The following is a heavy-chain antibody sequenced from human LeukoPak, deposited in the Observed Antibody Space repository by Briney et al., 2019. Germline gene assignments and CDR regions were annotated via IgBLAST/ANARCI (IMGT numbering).Heavy chain of an antibody. CDR3: ARVRGYGDYLYYFDD. CDR2: SDWGDDK. J-gene: IGHJ4*02. V-gene: IGHV2-70*11. D-gene: IGHD5-12*01. Sequence: ESGPTLVNPTQTLTLTCTFSGFSLSTSGMCVSWVRQPPGKALEWLARSDWGDDKYYSTSLKTRLTISNDTSKNQVVLTMTNMDPVDTATYYCARVRGYGDYLYYFDDWGQGTLVTVSS. CDR1: GFSLSTSGMC.